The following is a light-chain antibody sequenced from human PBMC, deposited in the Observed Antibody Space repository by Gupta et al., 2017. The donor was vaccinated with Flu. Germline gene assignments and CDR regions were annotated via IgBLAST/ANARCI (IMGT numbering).Light chain of an antibody. Sequence: DIQMTQSPSSLSASVGDRVTITCRASQGIRNDLDWYQQKPGQAPKRLIFSAFTLQSGVPSRFSGSASGTEFTLTISSLQPEEFATYYCRQQNLSPYSFGQWTKLEI. J-gene: IGKJ2*03. CDR2: SAF. V-gene: IGKV1-17*01. CDR1: QGIRND. CDR3: RQQNLSPYS.